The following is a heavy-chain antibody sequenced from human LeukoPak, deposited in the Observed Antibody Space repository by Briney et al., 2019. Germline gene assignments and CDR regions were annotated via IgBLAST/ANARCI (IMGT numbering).Heavy chain of an antibody. D-gene: IGHD6-19*01. CDR2: MNPNSGNT. Sequence: GASVKVSCKASGYTFTSYDINWVRQATGQGLEWMGWMNPNSGNTGYAQKFQGRVTMTRNTSISTAYMELSSLRSEDTAVYYCARVFRSYSSGWYVCQHWGQGTLVTVSS. J-gene: IGHJ1*01. V-gene: IGHV1-8*01. CDR1: GYTFTSYD. CDR3: ARVFRSYSSGWYVCQH.